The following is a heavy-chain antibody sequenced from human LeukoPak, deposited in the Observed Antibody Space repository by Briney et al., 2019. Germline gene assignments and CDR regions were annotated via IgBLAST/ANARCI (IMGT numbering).Heavy chain of an antibody. J-gene: IGHJ1*01. D-gene: IGHD6-19*01. CDR1: GFAFGSEA. CDR2: ISPGGGTT. Sequence: GGSLRLSCAVSGFAFGSEAMSWVRQSPARGLEWVASISPGGGTTYYADSVKGRFTISRDNSKNTLYLQMNSLRAEDTAVYYCAKDLSPRSSGPGVQHWGQGTLVTVSS. V-gene: IGHV3-23*01. CDR3: AKDLSPRSSGPGVQH.